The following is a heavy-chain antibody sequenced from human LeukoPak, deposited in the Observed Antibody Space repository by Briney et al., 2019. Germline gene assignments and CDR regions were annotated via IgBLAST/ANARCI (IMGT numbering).Heavy chain of an antibody. V-gene: IGHV3-48*03. CDR2: ISSSGNVI. D-gene: IGHD3-22*01. Sequence: PGGSLRLSCAASGFTFSTYEMTWVRQAPGKGLEWVSYISSSGNVIYYADSVKGRSTISRDNAKNSLYLQMNSLRAEDTAVYYCARLRKHYYDTSAYYRYLDYWGQGTLVTVPS. CDR1: GFTFSTYE. CDR3: ARLRKHYYDTSAYYRYLDY. J-gene: IGHJ4*02.